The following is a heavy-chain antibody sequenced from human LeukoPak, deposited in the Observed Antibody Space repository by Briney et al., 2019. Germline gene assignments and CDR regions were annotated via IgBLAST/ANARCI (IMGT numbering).Heavy chain of an antibody. V-gene: IGHV3-33*01. J-gene: IGHJ6*02. CDR1: GFTFSSYG. Sequence: GALRLSCAASGFTFSSYGMHWVRQAPGKGLEWVAVIWYDGSNKYYADSVKGRFTISRDNSKNTLYLQMNSLRAEDTAVYYCARDLPLYGMDVWGQGTTVTVSS. CDR3: ARDLPLYGMDV. CDR2: IWYDGSNK. D-gene: IGHD5/OR15-5a*01.